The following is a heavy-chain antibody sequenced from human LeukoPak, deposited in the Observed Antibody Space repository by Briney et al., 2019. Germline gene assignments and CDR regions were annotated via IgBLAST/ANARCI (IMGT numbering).Heavy chain of an antibody. Sequence: GGSLRLSCAASGFTFSSYVMSWVRQAPGKGLEWVSSGSGGSTYYADFVKGRFTISRDNSKNTLYLQMNSLRAEDTAVYYCAKPNARFLEWLFPSWGQGTLVTVSS. D-gene: IGHD3-3*01. J-gene: IGHJ4*02. CDR3: AKPNARFLEWLFPS. CDR2: GSGGST. CDR1: GFTFSSYV. V-gene: IGHV3-23*01.